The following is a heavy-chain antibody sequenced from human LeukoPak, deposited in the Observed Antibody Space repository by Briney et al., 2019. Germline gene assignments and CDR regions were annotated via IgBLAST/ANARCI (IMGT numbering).Heavy chain of an antibody. CDR2: ISGSGGST. J-gene: IGHJ4*02. V-gene: IGHV3-23*01. D-gene: IGHD3-3*01. CDR1: GFTFSSYA. Sequence: PGGSLRLSCAASGFTFSSYAMSWVRQAPGKGLEWVSAISGSGGSTYYADSVKGRFTISRDNSKNTLYLQMSSLRAEDTAVYYCAIKGGYYDFWSGYLGYWGQGTLVTVSS. CDR3: AIKGGYYDFWSGYLGY.